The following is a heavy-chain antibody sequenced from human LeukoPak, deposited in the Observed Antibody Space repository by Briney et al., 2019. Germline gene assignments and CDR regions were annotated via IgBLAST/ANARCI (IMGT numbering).Heavy chain of an antibody. Sequence: SVKVSCKASGGTFSSYAISWVRQAPGQGLEWMGGIIPIFGTANYAQKFQGRVTITADESTSTAYMELSSLRSEDTAVYYCARPVVAAAHDACDIWGQGTMVTVSS. CDR1: GGTFSSYA. D-gene: IGHD2-15*01. CDR3: ARPVVAAAHDACDI. V-gene: IGHV1-69*13. CDR2: IIPIFGTA. J-gene: IGHJ3*02.